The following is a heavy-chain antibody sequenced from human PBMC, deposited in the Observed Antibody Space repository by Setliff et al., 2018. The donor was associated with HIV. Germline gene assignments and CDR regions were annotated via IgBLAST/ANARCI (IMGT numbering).Heavy chain of an antibody. V-gene: IGHV4-39*07. CDR1: GDSISSSSYY. CDR2: IYHTGSS. J-gene: IGHJ4*02. D-gene: IGHD3-9*01. CDR3: ARDVLDLVISVYGF. Sequence: SETLSLTCSVSGDSISSSSYYWGWIRQPPGKGLEWIGNIYHTGSSYYNPSLNDRATISLDTSKNQFSLKLNSVTAADTAVYYWARDVLDLVISVYGFWGQGIPVTVSS.